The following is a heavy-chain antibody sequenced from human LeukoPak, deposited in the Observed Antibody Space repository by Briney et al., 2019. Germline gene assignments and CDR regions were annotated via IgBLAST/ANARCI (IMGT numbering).Heavy chain of an antibody. CDR1: GGSISSSSYY. V-gene: IGHV4-39*07. CDR3: ARGWYSFDY. J-gene: IGHJ4*02. Sequence: SETLSLTCTVSGGSISSSSYYWGWIRQPPGKGLEWIGSIYYSGSTYYNPSLKSRVTISVDTSKNHFSLKLSSVAAADTAVYYCARGWYSFDYWGQGTLVTVSS. D-gene: IGHD2-15*01. CDR2: IYYSGST.